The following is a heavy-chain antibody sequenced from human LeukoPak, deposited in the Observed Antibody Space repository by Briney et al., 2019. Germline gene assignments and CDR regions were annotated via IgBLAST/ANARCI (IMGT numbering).Heavy chain of an antibody. J-gene: IGHJ4*02. CDR2: ISAYNGNT. Sequence: ASVKVSCKASGYTFTGYGISWVRQAPRQGLEWMGWISAYNGNTNYAQKLQGRVTMTTDTSTSTAYMELRSLRSDDTAVYYCARALKADFWSGYHLDYWGQGTLVTVSS. D-gene: IGHD3-3*01. CDR1: GYTFTGYG. V-gene: IGHV1-18*01. CDR3: ARALKADFWSGYHLDY.